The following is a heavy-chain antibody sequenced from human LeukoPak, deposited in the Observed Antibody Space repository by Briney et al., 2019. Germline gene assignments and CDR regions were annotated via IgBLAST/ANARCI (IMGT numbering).Heavy chain of an antibody. D-gene: IGHD5-18*01. CDR1: GFTFSSYS. Sequence: GGSLRLSCAASGFTFSSYSMNWVRQAPGKGLEWVSSISSSSSYIYYADSVKGRFTISRDNAKSSLYLQMNSLRAEDTAVYYCASPPNTAMAQPFDYWGQGTLVTVSS. J-gene: IGHJ4*02. CDR2: ISSSSSYI. CDR3: ASPPNTAMAQPFDY. V-gene: IGHV3-21*01.